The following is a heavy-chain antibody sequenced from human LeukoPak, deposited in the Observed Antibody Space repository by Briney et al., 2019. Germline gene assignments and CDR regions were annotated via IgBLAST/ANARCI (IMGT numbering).Heavy chain of an antibody. CDR2: ISGSGGST. CDR1: GFTFSSYA. D-gene: IGHD2-2*01. Sequence: GGSLRLSCAASGFTFSSYAMSWVRQAPGKGLEWVSAISGSGGSTYYADSVNGRFTISRDNSKNTLYLQMNSLRAEDTAVYYCAKDLGGCISTSCYFDYWGQGTLVTVSS. V-gene: IGHV3-23*01. CDR3: AKDLGGCISTSCYFDY. J-gene: IGHJ4*02.